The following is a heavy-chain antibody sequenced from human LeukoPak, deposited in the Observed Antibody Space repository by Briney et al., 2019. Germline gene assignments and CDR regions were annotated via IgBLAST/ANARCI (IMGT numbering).Heavy chain of an antibody. Sequence: ASVKVSCKASGYTFTSYDFNWVRQATGQRPEWMGWMSPNSGDTGYAQKFQDRVTMTRNTSISTAYMELSSLRSDDTAVYYCVRDGGVPFDPWGQGTLVTVSS. D-gene: IGHD3-16*01. CDR3: VRDGGVPFDP. CDR2: MSPNSGDT. J-gene: IGHJ5*02. V-gene: IGHV1-8*01. CDR1: GYTFTSYD.